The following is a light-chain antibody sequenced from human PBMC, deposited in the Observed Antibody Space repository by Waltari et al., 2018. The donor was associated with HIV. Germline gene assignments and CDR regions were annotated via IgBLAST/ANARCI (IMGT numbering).Light chain of an antibody. J-gene: IGKJ5*01. CDR1: QSLRLHDNGLHY. V-gene: IGKV2-28*01. CDR2: LTS. Sequence: DIVMNQSPVSLTVTPGEPASISCRSIQSLRLHDNGLHYLDWYLLQPVQSPQLLIYLTSTRASGVPDRVSGSRSGTDFTLKISRVETEDVGVYYCMQTRHTPLTFGQGTRLEI. CDR3: MQTRHTPLT.